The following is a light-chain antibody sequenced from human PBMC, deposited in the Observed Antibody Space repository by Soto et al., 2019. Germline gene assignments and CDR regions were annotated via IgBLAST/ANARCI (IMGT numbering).Light chain of an antibody. J-gene: IGKJ1*01. V-gene: IGKV3-15*01. CDR1: QSVGST. CDR3: HQYNNWPQT. CDR2: GAS. Sequence: ETVMTQSPATLSVSPGERATLSCRASQSVGSTLAWYQQKPGQAPRLVIYGASSRATGIPARFSGSGSGTEFTLTISSLQPEDFAVYYCHQYNNWPQTFGQGTKVEIK.